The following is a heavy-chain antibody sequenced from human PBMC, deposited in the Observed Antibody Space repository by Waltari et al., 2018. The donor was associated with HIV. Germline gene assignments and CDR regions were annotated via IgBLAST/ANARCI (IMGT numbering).Heavy chain of an antibody. J-gene: IGHJ4*02. CDR2: INQAGTER. V-gene: IGHV3-7*01. CDR3: ATTHGSGDYDNDFDY. CDR1: GITVPFSW. D-gene: IGHD3-10*01. Sequence: EVQLVESGGGWVQPGGSLTLTCEGSGITVPFSWLSWVRQARGKGLEWVANINQAGTERHYVDSVRGRFTISRDNGKTSVFLQMNSLTVEDTAVYYCATTHGSGDYDNDFDYWGQGTLV.